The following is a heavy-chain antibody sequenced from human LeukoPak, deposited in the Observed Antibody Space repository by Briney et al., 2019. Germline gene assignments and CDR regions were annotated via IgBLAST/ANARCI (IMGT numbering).Heavy chain of an antibody. V-gene: IGHV3-23*01. D-gene: IGHD4-17*01. J-gene: IGHJ4*02. Sequence: GGSLRLSCAASGFTFSSYAMSWVRQAPGKGLELVSAISGSGGSTYYADSVKGRFTISRDHSKNTLYLQMNSLRAEDTAVYYCAKHDLDYGDYDADYWGQGTLVTVSS. CDR2: ISGSGGST. CDR1: GFTFSSYA. CDR3: AKHDLDYGDYDADY.